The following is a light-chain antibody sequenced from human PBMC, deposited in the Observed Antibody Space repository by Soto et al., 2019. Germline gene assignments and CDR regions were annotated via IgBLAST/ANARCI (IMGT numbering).Light chain of an antibody. J-gene: IGLJ3*02. CDR2: NTN. CDR3: VLYMGSGIWV. Sequence: QAVVTQEPSFSVSPGGTVTLTCGLSSGSVSTDYYPSWYQQTPGRAPRTLIYNTNTRSSGVPDRSSGSILGNKAALTITGAQANDESDYYCVLYMGSGIWVFGGGTQLTVL. CDR1: SGSVSTDYY. V-gene: IGLV8-61*01.